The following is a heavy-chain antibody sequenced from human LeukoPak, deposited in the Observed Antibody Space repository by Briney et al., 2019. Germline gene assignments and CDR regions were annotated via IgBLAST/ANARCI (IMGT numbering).Heavy chain of an antibody. D-gene: IGHD6-13*01. Sequence: KTSETLSLTCTVSGGSISSYYWSWIRQPPGKGLEWIGCIYYSGSTNYNPSLKSRVTISVDTSKNQFSLKLSSVTAADTAVYYCARDRFSWVAAGLEYYYMDVWGKGTTVTVSS. CDR1: GGSISSYY. J-gene: IGHJ6*03. CDR2: IYYSGST. CDR3: ARDRFSWVAAGLEYYYMDV. V-gene: IGHV4-59*01.